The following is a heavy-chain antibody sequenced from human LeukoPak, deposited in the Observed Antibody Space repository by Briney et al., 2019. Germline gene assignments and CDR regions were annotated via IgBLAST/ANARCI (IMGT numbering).Heavy chain of an antibody. D-gene: IGHD5-24*01. J-gene: IGHJ4*02. CDR3: ARDRPSRDGYNLFPSALDY. Sequence: ASVKVSCKASGYTFTSYYMHWVRQAPGQGLEWMGIINPSGGSTSYAQKFQGRVTMTRDTSTSTVYMELSSLRSEDTAVYYCARDRPSRDGYNLFPSALDYWGQGTLVTVSS. CDR2: INPSGGST. CDR1: GYTFTSYY. V-gene: IGHV1-46*01.